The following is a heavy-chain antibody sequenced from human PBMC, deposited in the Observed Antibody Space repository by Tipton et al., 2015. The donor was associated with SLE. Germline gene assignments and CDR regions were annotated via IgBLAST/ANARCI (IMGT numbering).Heavy chain of an antibody. D-gene: IGHD3-16*01. J-gene: IGHJ3*02. CDR1: GVSITNTNW. CDR3: ARRRMGGAFDAFDI. Sequence: SLRLSCAVSGVSITNTNWWSWVRQAPGKGLEWIGEIYHSGNTNFNPSLRSRVSIFVDKSKNQFSLNLTSVTAADTALYYCARRRMGGAFDAFDIWGQGTMVTVSS. V-gene: IGHV4-4*02. CDR2: IYHSGNT.